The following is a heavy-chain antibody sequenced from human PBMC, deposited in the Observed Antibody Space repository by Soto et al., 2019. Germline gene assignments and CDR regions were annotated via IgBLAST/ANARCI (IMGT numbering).Heavy chain of an antibody. CDR3: AKYSAIGSRYFDL. CDR2: VDNGRGVTA. CDR1: GFTFIGYP. V-gene: IGHV3-23*01. J-gene: IGHJ4*02. Sequence: PWGSLRLSCAASGFTFIGYPMTFFRRAPGQGLEWVSSVDNGRGVTAYYSDSVRGRFTVSRDNAKNTLFLQMNSLRAEDTATYYCAKYSAIGSRYFDLWGQGTLVTVSS. D-gene: IGHD5-18*01.